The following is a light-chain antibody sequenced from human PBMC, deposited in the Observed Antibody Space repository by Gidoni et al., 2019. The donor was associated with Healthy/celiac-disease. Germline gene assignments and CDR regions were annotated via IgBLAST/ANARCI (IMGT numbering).Light chain of an antibody. Sequence: QSVLTQPLSASGTPGQRVTISCSGSSSNIGSNYVYWYQQLPGTAPKLLIYRNNQRPSGVPDRFSGSKSGTSASLAISGLRSEDEADYYCAAWDDSLVVFGGGTKLTVL. CDR1: SSNIGSNY. CDR2: RNN. CDR3: AAWDDSLVV. V-gene: IGLV1-47*01. J-gene: IGLJ2*01.